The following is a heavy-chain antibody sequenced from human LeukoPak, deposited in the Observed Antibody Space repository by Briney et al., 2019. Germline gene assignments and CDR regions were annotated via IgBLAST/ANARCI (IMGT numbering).Heavy chain of an antibody. CDR2: ISSSSSYI. J-gene: IGHJ3*02. CDR1: GFTFSSYS. Sequence: GGSLRLSCAASGFTFSSYSMNWVRQAPGKGLEWVSSISSSSSYIYYADSVKGRFTISRGNAKNSLYLQMNSLRAEDTAVYYCARVERVIAAAGAFDIWGQGTMVTVSS. D-gene: IGHD6-13*01. CDR3: ARVERVIAAAGAFDI. V-gene: IGHV3-21*01.